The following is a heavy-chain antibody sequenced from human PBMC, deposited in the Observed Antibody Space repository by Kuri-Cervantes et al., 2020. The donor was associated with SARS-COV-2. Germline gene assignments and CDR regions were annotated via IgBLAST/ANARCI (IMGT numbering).Heavy chain of an antibody. CDR2: ISGSGGST. D-gene: IGHD3-3*01. V-gene: IGHV3-23*01. CDR1: GFTFSSYA. CDR3: ARDSVGYDFWSGYSAGKQYYYYYYMDV. J-gene: IGHJ6*03. Sequence: ETLSLTCAASGFTFSSYAMSCVRQAPGKGLEWVSAISGSGGSTYYADPVKGRFTISRDNSKNTLYLQMNSLRAEDTAVYYCARDSVGYDFWSGYSAGKQYYYYYYMDVWGKGTTVTVSS.